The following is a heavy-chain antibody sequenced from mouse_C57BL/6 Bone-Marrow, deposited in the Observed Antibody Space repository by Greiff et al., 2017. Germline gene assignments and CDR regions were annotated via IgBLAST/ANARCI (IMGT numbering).Heavy chain of an antibody. CDR2: IVPSDSYT. V-gene: IGHV1-50*01. J-gene: IGHJ3*01. D-gene: IGHD1-1*01. CDR1: GYTFTSYW. CDR3: AREGYYYGNSGGFAY. Sequence: VQLQQPGAELVKPGASVKLSCKASGYTFTSYWMQWVQQRPGQGLEWLGEIVPSDSYTNYNQKFKGKATLTVDTSSSKAYMQLGSLTSGDSAVYYCAREGYYYGNSGGFAYWGQGTLVTVSA.